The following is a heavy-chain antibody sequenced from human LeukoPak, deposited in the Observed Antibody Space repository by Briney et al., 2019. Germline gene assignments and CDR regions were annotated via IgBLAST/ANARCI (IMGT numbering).Heavy chain of an antibody. J-gene: IGHJ5*02. CDR3: ARERDLDLWSDDAWFDP. Sequence: SVKVSCKASGYTFTSYGISWVRQAPGQGLEWMGGIIPIFGTANYAQKFQGRVTITADESTSTAYMELSSLRSEDTAVYYCARERDLDLWSDDAWFDPWGQGTLVTVSS. CDR1: GYTFTSYG. V-gene: IGHV1-69*13. CDR2: IIPIFGTA. D-gene: IGHD3-3*01.